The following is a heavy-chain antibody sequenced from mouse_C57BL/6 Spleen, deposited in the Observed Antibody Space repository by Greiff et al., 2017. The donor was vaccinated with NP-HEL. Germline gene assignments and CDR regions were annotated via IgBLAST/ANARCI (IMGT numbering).Heavy chain of an antibody. Sequence: QVQLQQSGAELVKPGASVKISCKASGYAFSSYWMNWVKQRPGKGLEWIGQIYPGDGDTNYNGKFKGKATLTADKSSSTAYMQLSSLTSEDSAVYFCARGEYDGYYAMDYWGQGTSVTVSS. CDR2: IYPGDGDT. CDR3: ARGEYDGYYAMDY. V-gene: IGHV1-80*01. J-gene: IGHJ4*01. CDR1: GYAFSSYW. D-gene: IGHD2-14*01.